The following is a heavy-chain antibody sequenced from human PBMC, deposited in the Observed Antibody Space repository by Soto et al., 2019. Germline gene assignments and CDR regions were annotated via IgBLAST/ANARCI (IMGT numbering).Heavy chain of an antibody. V-gene: IGHV3-72*01. D-gene: IGHD1-26*01. J-gene: IGHJ4*01. Sequence: EVQLVESGGGLVQPGGSQRLSCVASGFTFSDHYMDWVRQAPGKGLEWVGRIRNKANSYTTDYAASVKGRFTISRDDSKDSLYLQMNSRKTEDTAIYYCARDSGKGAYFDYWGHGTLATVSS. CDR1: GFTFSDHY. CDR2: IRNKANSYTT. CDR3: ARDSGKGAYFDY.